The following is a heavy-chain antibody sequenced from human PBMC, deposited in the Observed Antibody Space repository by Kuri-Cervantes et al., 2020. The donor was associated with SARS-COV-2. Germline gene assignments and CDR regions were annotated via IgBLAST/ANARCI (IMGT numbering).Heavy chain of an antibody. V-gene: IGHV4-39*01. CDR2: FYSGGNT. J-gene: IGHJ5*02. CDR3: ATSYYYDSSGYYGWFDP. D-gene: IGHD3-22*01. Sequence: SETLSLTCTVSGGSISNYYWGWIRQPPGKGVEWIGSFYSGGNTFYNPSLKSRVTISVDPPKNQFSLRLYSVTAADTALYYCATSYYYDSSGYYGWFDPWGQGVLVTVSS. CDR1: GGSISNYY.